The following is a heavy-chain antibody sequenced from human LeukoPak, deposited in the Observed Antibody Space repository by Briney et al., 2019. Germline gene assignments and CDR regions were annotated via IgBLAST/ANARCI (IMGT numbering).Heavy chain of an antibody. CDR2: IWYDGSNK. CDR3: ARDSNWYYFDY. Sequence: GGSLRLSCAASGFTFSSYGMHWVRQAPGKGLEWVAVIWYDGSNKYYADSVKGRFTISRDNSKNSLHLQMNSLRAEDTAVYYCARDSNWYYFDYWGQGTLVTVSS. J-gene: IGHJ4*02. V-gene: IGHV3-33*01. CDR1: GFTFSSYG.